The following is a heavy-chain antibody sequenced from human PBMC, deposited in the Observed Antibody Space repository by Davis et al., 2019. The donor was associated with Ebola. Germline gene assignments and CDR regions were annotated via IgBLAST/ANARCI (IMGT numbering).Heavy chain of an antibody. D-gene: IGHD2-2*01. CDR1: GGSISSGGYS. V-gene: IGHV4-30-2*01. J-gene: IGHJ6*02. CDR3: AAIVVVPAARGYYYYYGMDV. CDR2: IYHSGST. Sequence: LRLSCAVSGGSISSGGYSWSWIRQPPGKGLEWIGYIYHSGSTYYNPSLKSRVTISVDTSKNQFSLKLSSVTAADTAVYYCAAIVVVPAARGYYYYYGMDVWGQGTTVTVSS.